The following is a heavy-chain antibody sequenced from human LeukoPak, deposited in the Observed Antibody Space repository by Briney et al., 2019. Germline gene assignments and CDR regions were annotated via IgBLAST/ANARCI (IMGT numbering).Heavy chain of an antibody. CDR3: ASSSSWYVVFDY. V-gene: IGHV4-30-4*08. CDR1: GGSISSGDYY. CDR2: IYYSGST. J-gene: IGHJ4*02. D-gene: IGHD6-13*01. Sequence: SETLSLTCTVSGGSISSGDYYWSWIRQPPGKGLEWIGYIYYSGSTYYSPSLKSRVTISVDTSKNQFSLKLSSVTAADTAVYYCASSSSWYVVFDYWGQGTPVTVSS.